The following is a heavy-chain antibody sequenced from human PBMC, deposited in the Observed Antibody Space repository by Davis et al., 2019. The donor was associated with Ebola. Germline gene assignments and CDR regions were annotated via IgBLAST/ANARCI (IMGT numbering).Heavy chain of an antibody. CDR1: GFTFSSYA. J-gene: IGHJ6*04. Sequence: GESLKIPCAASGFTFSSYAMHWVRQAPGKGLEWVGRIKSKTDGGTTDYAAPVKGRFTISRDDSKNTLYLQMNSLKTEDTAVYYCTISAYYDILTGYYSGLGYYYGMDVWGKGTTVTVSS. D-gene: IGHD3-9*01. V-gene: IGHV3-15*01. CDR2: IKSKTDGGTT. CDR3: TISAYYDILTGYYSGLGYYYGMDV.